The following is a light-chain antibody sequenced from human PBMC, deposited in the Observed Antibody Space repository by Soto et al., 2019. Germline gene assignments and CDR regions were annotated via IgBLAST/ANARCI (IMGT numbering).Light chain of an antibody. V-gene: IGKV3-15*01. CDR2: AAS. CDR1: QSISTN. CDR3: HQYNNWPPWT. Sequence: EIVMTQSPATLSVSPGERVILSCRASQSISTNLAWYQYIPGQAPRLLIYAASTRATDILARFSGSGSGTDFTLSITSLQSEDYAVYYCHQYNNWPPWTFGQGTKVEIK. J-gene: IGKJ1*01.